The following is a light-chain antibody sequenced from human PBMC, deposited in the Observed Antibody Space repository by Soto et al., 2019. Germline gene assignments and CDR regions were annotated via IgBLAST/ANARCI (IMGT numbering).Light chain of an antibody. J-gene: IGKJ2*01. Sequence: EIVLTQSPGTLSLSPGERATLSCRASQSVSSTYLAWYQQKPGQAPRLLIYGASSRATGIPDRFSGSGSGTDFTVSISRLEPEDFAVYYCQQYAYSPYTFGQGTKLEIK. V-gene: IGKV3-20*01. CDR1: QSVSSTY. CDR2: GAS. CDR3: QQYAYSPYT.